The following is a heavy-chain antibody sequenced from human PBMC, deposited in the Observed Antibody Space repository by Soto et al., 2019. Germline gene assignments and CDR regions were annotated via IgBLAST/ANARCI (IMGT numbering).Heavy chain of an antibody. V-gene: IGHV3-30-3*01. CDR3: ARGLLLWFGELLPYYYYGMDV. CDR2: ISYDGSNK. J-gene: IGHJ6*02. CDR1: GFTFSSYA. Sequence: GGSLRLSCAASGFTFSSYAMHWVRQAPGKGLEWVAVISYDGSNKYYADSVKGRFTISRDNSKNTLYLQMSSLRAEDTAVYYCARGLLLWFGELLPYYYYGMDVWGQGTTVTVSS. D-gene: IGHD3-10*01.